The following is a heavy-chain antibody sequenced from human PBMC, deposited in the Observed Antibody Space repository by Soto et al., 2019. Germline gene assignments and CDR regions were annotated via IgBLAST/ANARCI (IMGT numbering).Heavy chain of an antibody. CDR2: ISSTTNYI. CDR3: ARESEDLTSNFDY. V-gene: IGHV3-21*06. CDR1: GFTFTRYS. Sequence: GGSLRLSCAASGFTFTRYSMNWVRQAPGKGLEWVSSISSTTNYIYYGDSMKGRFTISRDNAKNSLYLEMNSLRADDTAVYYCARESEDLTSNFDYWGQETLVTVSS. J-gene: IGHJ4*02.